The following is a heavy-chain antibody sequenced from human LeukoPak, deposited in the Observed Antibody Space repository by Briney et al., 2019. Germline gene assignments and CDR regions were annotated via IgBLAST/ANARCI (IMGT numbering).Heavy chain of an antibody. CDR2: VNLNGAT. D-gene: IGHD1-26*01. V-gene: IGHV4-4*02. CDR3: TGESGAFSPFVF. CDR1: GGTITTTNW. Sequence: SGTLSLTCAVSGGTITTTNWWCWVRQPPGKGLEWIGEVNLNGATNYNPSLESRFSMSSDKSNNHLSLEVTSLTAADTAVYYFTGESGAFSPFVFWGQGTLVTVSS. J-gene: IGHJ4*02.